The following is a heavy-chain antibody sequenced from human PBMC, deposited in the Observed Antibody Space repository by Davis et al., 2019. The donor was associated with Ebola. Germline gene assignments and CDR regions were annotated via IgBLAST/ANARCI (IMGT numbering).Heavy chain of an antibody. Sequence: ASVKVSCKASGFTFIDYYLHWVRQAPGQGHEWMGWISLNSGSTKYSHKFQGRVTMTRDTSINTAHMELSGLRSDDTAVYYCARDDKVMHFDYWCQGTLVTVSS. CDR2: ISLNSGST. CDR3: ARDDKVMHFDY. CDR1: GFTFIDYY. J-gene: IGHJ4*02. D-gene: IGHD3-16*01. V-gene: IGHV1-2*02.